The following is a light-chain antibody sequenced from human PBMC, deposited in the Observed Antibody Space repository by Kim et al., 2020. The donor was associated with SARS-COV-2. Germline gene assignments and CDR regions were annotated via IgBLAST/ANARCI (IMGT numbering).Light chain of an antibody. V-gene: IGKV3-11*01. CDR1: QSVSSY. J-gene: IGKJ1*01. Sequence: EIVLTQSPATLSLSPGERATLSCRASQSVSSYLTWYQHKPGQPPRLLIYDASTRVTGIPARFSGSGSGTDFTLTISGLEPEDFAVYYCLQRYSWPWTFGQGTKVDIK. CDR2: DAS. CDR3: LQRYSWPWT.